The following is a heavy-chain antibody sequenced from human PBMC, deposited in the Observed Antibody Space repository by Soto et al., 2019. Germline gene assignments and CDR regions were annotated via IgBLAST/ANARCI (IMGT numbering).Heavy chain of an antibody. CDR2: ISNNGINK. CDR3: AKVIRADSTSSNFYYYSGLDV. CDR1: GFTFRTYG. J-gene: IGHJ6*02. D-gene: IGHD6-6*01. V-gene: IGHV3-30*18. Sequence: PGGSLRLSCAASGFTFRTYGMHWVRQAPGKGLEWLAVISNNGINKYYADPVKGRFTISRDNSRDTLFLQMNSLRGEDTAIYYCAKVIRADSTSSNFYYYSGLDVWGQGTTVTVSS.